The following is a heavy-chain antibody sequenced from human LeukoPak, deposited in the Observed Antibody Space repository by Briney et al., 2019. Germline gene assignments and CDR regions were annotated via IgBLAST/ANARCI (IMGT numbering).Heavy chain of an antibody. CDR2: IIPIFVTA. D-gene: IGHD3-3*01. CDR3: AWSDMDAFDI. V-gene: IGHV1-69*13. Sequence: GASVKVSCKASGGTFSSYAISWGRQAPGHGVEWRGGIIPIFVTANYAQKFQGRVTITADESTSTAYMELSSLRSEDTAVYYCAWSDMDAFDIWGQGTMVTVSS. CDR1: GGTFSSYA. J-gene: IGHJ3*02.